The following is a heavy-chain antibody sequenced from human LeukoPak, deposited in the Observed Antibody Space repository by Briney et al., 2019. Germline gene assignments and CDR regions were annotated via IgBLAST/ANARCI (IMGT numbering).Heavy chain of an antibody. J-gene: IGHJ4*02. CDR3: ARGRAAAGLDYFDY. CDR1: GYTFTSYY. D-gene: IGHD6-13*01. V-gene: IGHV1-46*01. Sequence: ASVKVSCKASGYTFTSYYMHWVRQAPGQGLEWMGMTNPSGGRTSYAQKFQGRVTMTRGTSTSTVYMELSSLRSEDTAVFYCARGRAAAGLDYFDYWGQGTLVTVSS. CDR2: TNPSGGRT.